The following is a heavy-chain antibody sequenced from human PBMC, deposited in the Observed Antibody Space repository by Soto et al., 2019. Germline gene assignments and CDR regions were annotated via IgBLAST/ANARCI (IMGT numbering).Heavy chain of an antibody. D-gene: IGHD6-13*01. Sequence: PSETLSLTYAVYGGSFSGYYWRWIRQPPGKGLEWIGEINHSGSTNYNPSLKSRVTISVDTSKNQFSLKLSSVTAADTAVYYCARAWGAAAGNWGAGRWFDPWGQGTLVTVSS. CDR2: INHSGST. J-gene: IGHJ5*02. V-gene: IGHV4-34*01. CDR3: ARAWGAAAGNWGAGRWFDP. CDR1: GGSFSGYY.